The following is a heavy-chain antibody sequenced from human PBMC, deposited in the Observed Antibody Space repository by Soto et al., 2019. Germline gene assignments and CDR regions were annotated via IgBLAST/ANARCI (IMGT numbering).Heavy chain of an antibody. CDR1: GDSISSDKW. V-gene: IGHV4-4*02. CDR3: VGGGGWRLDS. Sequence: QVQLRESGPGLVKPSGTLSLTCAVSGDSISSDKWWTWVRQSPGKGLEWIGEIHHRKGTNYSPSLKSRGTISVEKSKIQFARNLNAGTAADTAGYYCVGGGGWRLDSWGQGTLVTVSS. J-gene: IGHJ4*02. CDR2: IHHRKGT. D-gene: IGHD6-19*01.